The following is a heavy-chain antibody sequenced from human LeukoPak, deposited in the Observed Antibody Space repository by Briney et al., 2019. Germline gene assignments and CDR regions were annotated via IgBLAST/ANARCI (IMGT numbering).Heavy chain of an antibody. J-gene: IGHJ3*02. CDR2: IYYLGST. Sequence: SETLSLACTVSGGSINNNNYYWAWIRQPPGKGLEWIGNIYYLGSTYYNPSLKSRVSISVDTSKNHFSLHLTSVTAADTAVYYCARIPSSTVTISEVAFDIWGQGRMVTVSS. CDR1: GGSINNNNYY. D-gene: IGHD4-17*01. CDR3: ARIPSSTVTISEVAFDI. V-gene: IGHV4-39*07.